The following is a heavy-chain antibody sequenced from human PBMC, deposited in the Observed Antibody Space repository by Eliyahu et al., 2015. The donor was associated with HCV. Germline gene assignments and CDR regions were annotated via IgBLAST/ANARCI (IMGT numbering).Heavy chain of an antibody. CDR1: GFTFSSSW. Sequence: EVQMVESGXGLVQPGGSLRLSXAASGFTFSSSWMHWVRQTPGQGLVWVSRINPDGSVINYADSVKGRSTISRDNAKNTLFLQMNSLRAEDTAVYYCASGYGGDYWGQGTLVTVSS. V-gene: IGHV3-74*01. CDR2: INPDGSVI. D-gene: IGHD5-12*01. CDR3: ASGYGGDY. J-gene: IGHJ4*02.